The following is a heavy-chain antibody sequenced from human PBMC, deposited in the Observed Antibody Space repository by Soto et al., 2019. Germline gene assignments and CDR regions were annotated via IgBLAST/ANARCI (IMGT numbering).Heavy chain of an antibody. CDR2: ISGSGGST. Sequence: EVQLLESGGGLVQPGGSLRLSCAASGFTFSSYAMSWVRQAPGKGLDWVSSISGSGGSTSYADAVKGRFTISRDNPKNTLYLQLNSLRAEDTAVYYCAKDVGERSSWYVSSGWYYFDYWGQGTLVTVSS. D-gene: IGHD6-13*01. CDR3: AKDVGERSSWYVSSGWYYFDY. CDR1: GFTFSSYA. V-gene: IGHV3-23*01. J-gene: IGHJ4*02.